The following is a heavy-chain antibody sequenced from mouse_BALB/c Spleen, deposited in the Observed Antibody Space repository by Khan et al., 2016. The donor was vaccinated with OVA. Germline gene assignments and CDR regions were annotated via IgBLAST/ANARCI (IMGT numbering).Heavy chain of an antibody. CDR3: ARHGDGGFAY. D-gene: IGHD2-13*01. J-gene: IGHJ3*01. CDR2: IFPNNGGT. Sequence: VQLQQSGPELVKPGASVKIPCKASGYPFTDYNMAWVKQSHGRGLEWIGDIFPNNGGTVYNQKFKGKATLTVDESSSTAFMELRSLTSEDTAVYYWARHGDGGFAYWGQGTLVTVSA. CDR1: GYPFTDYN. V-gene: IGHV1-18*01.